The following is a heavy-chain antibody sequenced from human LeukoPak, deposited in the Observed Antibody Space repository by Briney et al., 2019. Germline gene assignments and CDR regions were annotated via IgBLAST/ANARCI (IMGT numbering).Heavy chain of an antibody. Sequence: PAGALRLSCAASGFTFSSYSMNWVRQAPGKGLEWVSSISSSSYIYYAESLKGRFTISRDNAKNSLYLQMNSLRAEDTAVYYCASGGYYDSSGPLEGWGQGTLVTVSS. CDR3: ASGGYYDSSGPLEG. CDR2: ISSSSYI. V-gene: IGHV3-21*01. CDR1: GFTFSSYS. J-gene: IGHJ4*02. D-gene: IGHD3-22*01.